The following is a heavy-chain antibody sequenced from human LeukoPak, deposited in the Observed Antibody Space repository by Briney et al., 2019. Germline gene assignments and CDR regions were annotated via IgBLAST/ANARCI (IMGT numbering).Heavy chain of an antibody. J-gene: IGHJ3*02. CDR3: ARDKASWSDAFDI. V-gene: IGHV3-30*02. D-gene: IGHD2-15*01. Sequence: GGSLRLSCAASGFTFSSYGMHWVRQAPGKGLEWVAFIRYDGSNKYYADSVKGRFTISRDNAKNSLYLQMNSLRAEDTAVYYCARDKASWSDAFDIWGQGTMVTVSS. CDR1: GFTFSSYG. CDR2: IRYDGSNK.